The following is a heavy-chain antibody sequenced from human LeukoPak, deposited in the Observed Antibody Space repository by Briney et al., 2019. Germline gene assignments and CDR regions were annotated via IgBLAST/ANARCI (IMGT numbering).Heavy chain of an antibody. CDR3: TRIGAGGYDLDYDLYYYGMDV. CDR2: IRSKANNYAT. J-gene: IGHJ6*02. CDR1: GFSFSGSP. Sequence: GGSLKLSCAASGFSFSGSPIHWVRQASGKGLEWVARIRSKANNYATRYAESVKGRFTISRDDSKSTAYLQMNSLKIEDTAVYYCTRIGAGGYDLDYDLYYYGMDVWGQGTTVTVSS. V-gene: IGHV3-73*01. D-gene: IGHD5-12*01.